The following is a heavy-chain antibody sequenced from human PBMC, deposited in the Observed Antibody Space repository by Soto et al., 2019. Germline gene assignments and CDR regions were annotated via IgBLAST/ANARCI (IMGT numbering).Heavy chain of an antibody. CDR3: AKQAPYSNSWYEIDH. V-gene: IGHV3-23*01. D-gene: IGHD6-13*01. CDR2: ISGSGDST. J-gene: IGHJ4*02. CDR1: GFTFSSYG. Sequence: EVQLLESGXXXXXXXGSLRLSCAASGFTFSSYGINWVRQAPGKGLEWVSGISGSGDSTHYADSVKGRFTISRDNSKNTLYLQMNSLRAEDTAVYYCAKQAPYSNSWYEIDHWGQGTLVTVSS.